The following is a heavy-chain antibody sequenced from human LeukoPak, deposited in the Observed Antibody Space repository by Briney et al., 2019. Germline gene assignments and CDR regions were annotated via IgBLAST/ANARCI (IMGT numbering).Heavy chain of an antibody. CDR3: ARGHTVTSYFDY. J-gene: IGHJ4*02. V-gene: IGHV3-21*01. Sequence: GGSLRLSCAASGFTFSNYSMNWVRQAPGKGLEWVSSISSSSSYIYYADSVKGRFTISRDNAKNSLYLQMNSLRAEDTAVYYCARGHTVTSYFDYWGQGTLVTVSS. CDR2: ISSSSSYI. CDR1: GFTFSNYS. D-gene: IGHD4-17*01.